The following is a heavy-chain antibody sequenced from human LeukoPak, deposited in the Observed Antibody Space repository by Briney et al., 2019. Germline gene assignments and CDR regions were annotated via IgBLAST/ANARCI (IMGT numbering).Heavy chain of an antibody. J-gene: IGHJ3*01. D-gene: IGHD3-3*01. Sequence: GGSLRLSCAATGFTFSSYGMSWVRQATGKGLEWVAAISSDGRDIFYPDAVKGRFTISRDNSKNTLYLQMNSLRDEDTALYYCAIHGGGTIRIEAFDVWGQGTMVTISS. CDR3: AIHGGGTIRIEAFDV. CDR1: GFTFSSYG. CDR2: ISSDGRDI. V-gene: IGHV3-23*01.